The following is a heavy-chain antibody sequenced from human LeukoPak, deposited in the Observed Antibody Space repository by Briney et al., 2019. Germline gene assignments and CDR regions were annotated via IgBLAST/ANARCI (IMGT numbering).Heavy chain of an antibody. Sequence: ETLSLTCCVSGGPMRGRLWWSWLRPRPGKGLEWVGETYHSGNTNYNPYLKSRVTMSVDKSKNQFSLNLNSVTAADTAVYYCLYGGNSGDWVYWGQGTLVTVSS. CDR1: GGPMRGRLW. CDR2: TYHSGNT. V-gene: IGHV4-4*02. J-gene: IGHJ4*02. CDR3: LYGGNSGDWVY. D-gene: IGHD4-23*01.